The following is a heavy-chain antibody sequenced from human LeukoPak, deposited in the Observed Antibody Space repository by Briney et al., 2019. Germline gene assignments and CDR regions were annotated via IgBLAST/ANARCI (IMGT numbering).Heavy chain of an antibody. V-gene: IGHV4-39*01. Sequence: SETLSLTCTVSGGSISSSRYSWGWIRQPPGKGLEWIGSIYYSGSTYYNPSLKSRVTISVDTSKNQFSLKLSSVTAADTAVYYCARTGDYGDYGMDAFDIWGQGTMVTVSS. CDR3: ARTGDYGDYGMDAFDI. D-gene: IGHD4-17*01. J-gene: IGHJ3*02. CDR2: IYYSGST. CDR1: GGSISSSRYS.